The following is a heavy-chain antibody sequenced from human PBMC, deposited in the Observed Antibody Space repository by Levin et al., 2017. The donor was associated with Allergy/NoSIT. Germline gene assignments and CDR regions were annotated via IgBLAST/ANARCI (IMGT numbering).Heavy chain of an antibody. D-gene: IGHD1-14*01. CDR2: INAGGDIT. CDR3: TKNGRNFPADC. CDR1: GFTYSTYA. Sequence: GGSLRLSCTASGFTYSTYAMNWVRQAPGKGLDWVGAINAGGDITYYADSVRGRFTVSRDNSKNTLYLQMNSLRGEDTAVYYCTKNGRNFPADCWGQGILVTVSS. V-gene: IGHV3-23*01. J-gene: IGHJ4*02.